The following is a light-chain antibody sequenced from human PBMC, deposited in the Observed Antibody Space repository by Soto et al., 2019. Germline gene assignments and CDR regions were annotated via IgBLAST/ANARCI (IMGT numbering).Light chain of an antibody. CDR3: SSHTTSSALQV. CDR2: GVS. CDR1: ISDFVIYNY. J-gene: IGLJ1*01. Sequence: QSVLTQSASVSGSPGQSITISCTGTISDFVIYNYVSWYQQHPGKAPKLMLYGVSNRPSGVSNRFSGSKSGNTASLTISGLQAEDEADYYCSSHTTSSALQVFGTGTKVTVL. V-gene: IGLV2-14*01.